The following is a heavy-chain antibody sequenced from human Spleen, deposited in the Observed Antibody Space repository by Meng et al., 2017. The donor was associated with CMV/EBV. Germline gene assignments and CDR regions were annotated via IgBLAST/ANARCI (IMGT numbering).Heavy chain of an antibody. CDR3: AREGATITGDYFDY. CDR1: GFTFSSDA. V-gene: IGHV3-30-3*01. D-gene: IGHD5-12*01. J-gene: IGHJ4*02. CDR2: ISYDGSNK. Sequence: QVQLVESGGGVVQPGRSLSRSCAASGFTFSSDAMHWVRQAPGKGLEWVAVISYDGSNKYYADSVKGRFTISRDNSKNTLYLQMNSLRAEDTAVYYCAREGATITGDYFDYWGQGTLVTVAS.